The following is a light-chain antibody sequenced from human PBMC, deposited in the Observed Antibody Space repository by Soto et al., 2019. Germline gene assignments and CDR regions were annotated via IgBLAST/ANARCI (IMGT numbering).Light chain of an antibody. CDR2: AAS. J-gene: IGKJ4*01. V-gene: IGKV1-39*01. CDR3: QQSFSATLT. CDR1: QNVASY. Sequence: DIHMTQSPSSLSASVGDRVTITCRASQNVASYLNWYQNKPGEDPKSLIYAASKLRSGVPSRFSATGTETDFNLIITDLQTADFATYYCQQSFSATLTFGEGTKVDIK.